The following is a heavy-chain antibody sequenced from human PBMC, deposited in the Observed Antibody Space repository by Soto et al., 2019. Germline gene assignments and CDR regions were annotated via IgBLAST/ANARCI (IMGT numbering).Heavy chain of an antibody. CDR1: GGTFSSYT. V-gene: IGHV1-69*04. J-gene: IGHJ5*02. D-gene: IGHD2-15*01. Sequence: GPSVKVSCKASGGTFSSYTISWVRQAPGQGLEWMGRIIPILGIANYAQKFQGRVTITADKSTSTAYMELSSLRSEDTAVYYCATDRVGYCSDGSCSKPWFDPWGQGTLVTVAS. CDR3: ATDRVGYCSDGSCSKPWFDP. CDR2: IIPILGIA.